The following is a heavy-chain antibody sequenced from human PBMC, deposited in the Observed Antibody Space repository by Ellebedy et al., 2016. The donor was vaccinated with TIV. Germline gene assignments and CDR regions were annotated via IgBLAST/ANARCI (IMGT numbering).Heavy chain of an antibody. J-gene: IGHJ3*02. V-gene: IGHV3-30*01. D-gene: IGHD3-10*01. CDR3: ARVPTTMVRGRRHAFDI. CDR2: ISYDGSNK. Sequence: GESLKISCAASGFSFSSYSMHCLRQAPGNALEWVAVISYDGSNKYYADSVKGRFNISRDNSKNTLYLQMNRLRAEDTAVYYCARVPTTMVRGRRHAFDIWGQGTMVTVSS. CDR1: GFSFSSYS.